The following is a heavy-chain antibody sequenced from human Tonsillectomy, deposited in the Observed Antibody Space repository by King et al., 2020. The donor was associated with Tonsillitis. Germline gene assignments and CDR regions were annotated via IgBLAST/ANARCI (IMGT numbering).Heavy chain of an antibody. CDR2: IRSKANSYAT. CDR3: TRSDCSGGSCSG. CDR1: GFTFSGSA. V-gene: IGHV3-73*02. Sequence: VQLVESGGGLVQPGGSLKLSCAASGFTFSGSAMHWVRQASGKGLEWVGRIRSKANSYATAYAASVKGRFTISRDDSKNTAYLQMNSLKTEDTAVYYCTRSDCSGGSCSGWGQGTLVTVSS. D-gene: IGHD2-15*01. J-gene: IGHJ4*02.